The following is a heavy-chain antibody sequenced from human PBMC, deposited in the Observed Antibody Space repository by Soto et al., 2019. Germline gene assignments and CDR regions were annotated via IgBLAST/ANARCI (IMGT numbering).Heavy chain of an antibody. CDR2: IDEYGSTI. V-gene: IGHV3-74*01. CDR3: TRDIGGRVAF. J-gene: IGHJ4*02. CDR1: GFTFSSYW. D-gene: IGHD3-16*01. Sequence: EVQLVESGGGLVQPGGSLRLSCAASGFTFSSYWMHWVRQVPGKGLVWVSRIDEYGSTINYADSVKGRFTISRDNAKNTLYLEMNSLRAEDTALYYCTRDIGGRVAFWGQGTLVTVSS.